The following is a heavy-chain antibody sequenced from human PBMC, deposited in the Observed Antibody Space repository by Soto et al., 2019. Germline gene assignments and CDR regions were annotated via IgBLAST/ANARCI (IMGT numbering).Heavy chain of an antibody. D-gene: IGHD6-6*01. CDR1: GFTFSDYY. CDR2: ISSSGSTI. CDR3: ARGLLEYDAFDI. J-gene: IGHJ3*02. V-gene: IGHV3-11*01. Sequence: DWTGGSLRLSCAASGFTFSDYYVSWIRQAPGKGLEWVSYISSSGSTIYYADSVKGRFTISRDNAKNSLYLQMNSLRAEDTAVYYCARGLLEYDAFDIWGQGTMVTVSS.